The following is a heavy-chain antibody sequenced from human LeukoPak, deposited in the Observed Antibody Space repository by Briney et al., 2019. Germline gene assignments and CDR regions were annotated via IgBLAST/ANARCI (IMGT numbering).Heavy chain of an antibody. J-gene: IGHJ4*02. D-gene: IGHD6-6*01. CDR1: GLTFTSYW. V-gene: IGHV3-74*01. Sequence: GGSLRLSCEASGLTFTSYWMHWVRQAPGKGLVWVSRTESDGTTTYADSVKGRFTISRDNAKNTLYLQMNSLRVDDTALYYCVRLRGGSSSAHDYWGQGTLVTVSS. CDR3: VRLRGGSSSAHDY. CDR2: TESDGTT.